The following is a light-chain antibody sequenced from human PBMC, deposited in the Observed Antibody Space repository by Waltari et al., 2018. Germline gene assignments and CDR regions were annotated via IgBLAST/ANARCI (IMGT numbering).Light chain of an antibody. CDR2: DVN. Sequence: QPALTQPRSVSGSPGPSVTISCTGTSRDVDNYKYVSWYQQHPGKAPKLIIYDVNKRPSGVPDRFSGAKSGNTASLTIAGLQTEDEADYYCCSFAALTVFAGGTKLTVL. CDR1: SRDVDNYKY. J-gene: IGLJ2*01. CDR3: CSFAALTV. V-gene: IGLV2-11*01.